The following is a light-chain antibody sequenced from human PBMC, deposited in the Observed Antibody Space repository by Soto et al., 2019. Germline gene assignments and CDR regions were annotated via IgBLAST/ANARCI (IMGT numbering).Light chain of an antibody. J-gene: IGLJ1*01. CDR1: SSDVGSYNV. V-gene: IGLV2-23*02. CDR2: DVT. Sequence: QSALTQPASVSGSPGQSITISCTGTSSDVGSYNVVSWYQHHPGKAPKLMIYDVTKRPSGVSNRFSGSKSGNTASLTISGLQAEDEADYYCCSYAGSSTYVFGTGNKLTVL. CDR3: CSYAGSSTYV.